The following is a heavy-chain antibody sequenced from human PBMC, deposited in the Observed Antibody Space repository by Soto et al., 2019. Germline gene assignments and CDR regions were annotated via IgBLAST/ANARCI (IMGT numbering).Heavy chain of an antibody. CDR2: INHSGST. D-gene: IGHD4-17*01. CDR1: GGSFSGYD. CDR3: ARGRYGDYVIDY. V-gene: IGHV4-34*01. J-gene: IGHJ4*02. Sequence: PSETLSLTGAVYGGSFSGYDCSWIRQPPGKGLEWIGEINHSGSTNYNPSLKSRVTISVDTSKNQFSLKLSSVTAADTAVYYCARGRYGDYVIDYWGQRTLVAVSS.